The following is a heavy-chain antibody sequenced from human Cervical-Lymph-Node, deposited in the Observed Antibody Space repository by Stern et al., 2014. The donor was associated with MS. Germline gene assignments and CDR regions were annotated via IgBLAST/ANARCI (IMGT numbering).Heavy chain of an antibody. D-gene: IGHD3-16*01. CDR2: INPNGSVT. Sequence: QVQLVQSGPEVKKPVASVMVSCKTSGYTFTNYYIHWVRQAPGQGLEWMGIINPNGSVTASAQKFQGRLTMTRDTSTTTVYMRLITLTSEDTAMYYCTRAVGGVGREWGQGTLVFVSS. V-gene: IGHV1-46*01. J-gene: IGHJ4*02. CDR1: GYTFTNYY. CDR3: TRAVGGVGRE.